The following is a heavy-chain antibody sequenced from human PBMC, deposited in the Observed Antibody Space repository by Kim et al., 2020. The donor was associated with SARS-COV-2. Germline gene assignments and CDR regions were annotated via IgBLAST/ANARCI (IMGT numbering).Heavy chain of an antibody. J-gene: IGHJ3*02. CDR2: IRNKANGYAT. CDR3: TRVNTIAGAWYDAFDI. Sequence: GGSLRLSCAASGFTFSGAAMHWFLQASGKGLEGVGRIRNKANGYATAYAASVKGRFTISRDDSKNTAYLQMNSLKTEDTAVYYCTRVNTIAGAWYDAFDIWGQGTMVTVSS. D-gene: IGHD6-19*01. CDR1: GFTFSGAA. V-gene: IGHV3-73*01.